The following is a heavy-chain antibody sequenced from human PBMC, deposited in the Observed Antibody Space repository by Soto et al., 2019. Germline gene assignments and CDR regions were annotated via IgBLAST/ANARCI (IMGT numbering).Heavy chain of an antibody. D-gene: IGHD1-20*01. J-gene: IGHJ3*02. V-gene: IGHV4-59*01. CDR2: IYYSGST. Sequence: SETLSLTCTVSGGSISSYYWSWIRQPPGKGLEWIGYIYYSGSTNYNHSLKIRVTISVDTSKNLFSLKLSSVTAAYTSVYYCASPIGITINDAFDIWGQGTMVTVSS. CDR1: GGSISSYY. CDR3: ASPIGITINDAFDI.